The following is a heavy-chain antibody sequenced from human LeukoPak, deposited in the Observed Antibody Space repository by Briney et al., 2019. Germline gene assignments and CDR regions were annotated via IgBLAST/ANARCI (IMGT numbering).Heavy chain of an antibody. Sequence: SETLSLTCTVSGGSISSYYWSWIRQPPGKGLEWIGYMYYSGSTNYNPSLKSRVTISVDTSKNQFSLKLSSVTAADTAVYCAYSRWRYGSVDYWGQGTLVTVSS. CDR2: MYYSGST. CDR3: YSRWRYGSVDY. D-gene: IGHD3-10*01. CDR1: GGSISSYY. J-gene: IGHJ4*02. V-gene: IGHV4-59*01.